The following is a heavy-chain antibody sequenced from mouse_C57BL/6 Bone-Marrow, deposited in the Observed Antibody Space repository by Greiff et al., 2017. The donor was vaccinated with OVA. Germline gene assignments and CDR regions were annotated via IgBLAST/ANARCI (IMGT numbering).Heavy chain of an antibody. CDR2: IYPGSGST. CDR1: GYTFTSYW. V-gene: IGHV1-55*01. CDR3: SRSDVCYGSSHFAY. D-gene: IGHD1-1*01. Sequence: VQLQQSGAELVKPGASVKMSCKASGYTFTSYWITWVKQRPGQGLEWIGDIYPGSGSTNYNEKFKSKATLTVDTSSSTAYMQLSSLTSEDSAVYYCSRSDVCYGSSHFAYWGQGTLGTVSA. J-gene: IGHJ3*01.